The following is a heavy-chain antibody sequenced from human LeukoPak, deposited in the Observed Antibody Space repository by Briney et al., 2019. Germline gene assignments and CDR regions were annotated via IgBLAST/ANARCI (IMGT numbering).Heavy chain of an antibody. D-gene: IGHD3-9*01. V-gene: IGHV4-34*01. J-gene: IGHJ4*02. Sequence: SETLSLTCAVYGGSFSGYYWSWIRQPPGKGLEWIGEINHSGSTNYNPSLKSRVTITVDTSKNQSSLKLSSVTAADTAVYYCARDSSYYDILTGYYKGFDYWGQGTLVTVSS. CDR3: ARDSSYYDILTGYYKGFDY. CDR2: INHSGST. CDR1: GGSFSGYY.